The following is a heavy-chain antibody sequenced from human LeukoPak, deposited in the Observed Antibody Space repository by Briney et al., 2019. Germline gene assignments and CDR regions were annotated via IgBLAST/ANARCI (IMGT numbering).Heavy chain of an antibody. CDR1: GFTFSSYS. CDR3: AREVGTTVVTPYYFDY. V-gene: IGHV3-21*01. CDR2: ISSSSSYI. D-gene: IGHD4-23*01. Sequence: PGGSLRLSCAASGFTFSSYSMNWVRQAPGKGLEWVSSISSSSSYIYYADSVKGRFTISRDNAKNSLYLQMNSLRAEDTAVYYCAREVGTTVVTPYYFDYWGQGTLVTVSS. J-gene: IGHJ4*02.